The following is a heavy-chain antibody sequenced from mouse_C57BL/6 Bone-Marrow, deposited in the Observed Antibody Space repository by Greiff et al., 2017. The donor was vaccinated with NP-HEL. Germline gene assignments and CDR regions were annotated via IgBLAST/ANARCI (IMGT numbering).Heavy chain of an antibody. Sequence: DVKLVESGGGLVKPGGSLKLSCAASGFTFSSYAMSWVRQTPEKRLEWVATISDGGSYTYYPDNVKGRFTISRDNAKNNLYLQMSHLKSEDTAMYYCARDENGLFAYWGQGTLVTVSA. V-gene: IGHV5-4*01. CDR2: ISDGGSYT. CDR3: ARDENGLFAY. J-gene: IGHJ3*01. CDR1: GFTFSSYA.